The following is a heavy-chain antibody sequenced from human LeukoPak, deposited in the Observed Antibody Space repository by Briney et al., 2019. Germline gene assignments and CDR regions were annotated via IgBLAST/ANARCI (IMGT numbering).Heavy chain of an antibody. Sequence: GASVKVSCKASGYTFTGYYMHWVRQAPGQGLEWMGWINPNSGGTNYAQKFQGRVTMTRDTSISTAYMELSRLRSDDTAVYYCARGYGGYGNWFDPWGQGTLVTVPS. V-gene: IGHV1-2*02. CDR3: ARGYGGYGNWFDP. CDR1: GYTFTGYY. J-gene: IGHJ5*02. CDR2: INPNSGGT. D-gene: IGHD5-12*01.